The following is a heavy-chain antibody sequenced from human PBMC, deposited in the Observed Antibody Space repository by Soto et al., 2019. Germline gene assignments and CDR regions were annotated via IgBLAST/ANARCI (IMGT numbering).Heavy chain of an antibody. D-gene: IGHD2-21*01. J-gene: IGHJ4*02. CDR2: IYHSGST. CDR1: GGSISSGGYS. V-gene: IGHV4-30-2*01. CDR3: ARKGYSDLTSNYLDY. Sequence: QLQLQESGSGLVKPSQTLSLTCAVSGGSISSGGYSWSWIRQPPGKGLEWIGYIYHSGSTYYNPSLKSRVTISVDRSKNQFSLTLSSVTAADTDVYYCARKGYSDLTSNYLDYWGQGTLVTVSS.